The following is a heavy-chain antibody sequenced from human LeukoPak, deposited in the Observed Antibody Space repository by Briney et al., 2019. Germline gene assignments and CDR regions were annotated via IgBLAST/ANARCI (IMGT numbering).Heavy chain of an antibody. J-gene: IGHJ4*02. CDR1: GGTFSSYA. CDR2: IIPIFGTA. D-gene: IGHD6-13*01. CDR3: ASPSYSSSWLYYFDY. V-gene: IGHV1-69*06. Sequence: ASVKVSCKASGGTFSSYAISWVRQAPGQGLEWMGGIIPIFGTANYAQKFQGRVTITPDKSTSTAYMELSSLRSEDTAVYYCASPSYSSSWLYYFDYWGQGTLVTVSS.